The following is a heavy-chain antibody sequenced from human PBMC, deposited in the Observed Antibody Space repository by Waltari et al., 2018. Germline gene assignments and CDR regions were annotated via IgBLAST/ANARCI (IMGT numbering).Heavy chain of an antibody. Sequence: EVQLVESGGGLVQPGRSLRLSCAASGFTFDDYAMHWVRQAPGKGLEWVSGISWNSGSIGYAGSVKGRFTISRDNAKNSLYLQMNSLRAEDLALYYCARGRYYFDYWGQGSLVTVSS. CDR2: ISWNSGSI. CDR3: ARGRYYFDY. J-gene: IGHJ4*02. V-gene: IGHV3-9*03. CDR1: GFTFDDYA.